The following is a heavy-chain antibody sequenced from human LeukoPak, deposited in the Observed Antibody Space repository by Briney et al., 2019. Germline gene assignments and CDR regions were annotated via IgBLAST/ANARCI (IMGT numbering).Heavy chain of an antibody. CDR1: GFTFSGYT. Sequence: PGGSLRLSCAASGFTFSGYTMNWVRQAPGKGLEWVSSISSSSNFIYYADSMKGRVTISRDTAKNSLYLRMHSLRAEDTAVYYCAREHHAPVQRYYSDSTSYSAFDIWGQGTMVTVSS. CDR3: AREHHAPVQRYYSDSTSYSAFDI. CDR2: ISSSSNFI. J-gene: IGHJ3*02. D-gene: IGHD3-22*01. V-gene: IGHV3-21*01.